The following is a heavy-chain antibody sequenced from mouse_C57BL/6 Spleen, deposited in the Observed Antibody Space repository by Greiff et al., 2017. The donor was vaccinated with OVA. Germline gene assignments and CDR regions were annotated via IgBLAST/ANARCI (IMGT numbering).Heavy chain of an antibody. CDR1: GYTFTSYG. D-gene: IGHD2-14*01. CDR2: IYPRSGNT. J-gene: IGHJ4*01. V-gene: IGHV1-81*01. CDR3: AREAIGDYAMDY. Sequence: QVQLKESGAELARPGASVKLSCKASGYTFTSYGISWVKQRTGQGLEWIGEIYPRSGNTYYNEKFKGKATLTADKSSSTAYMELRSLTSEDSAVYFCAREAIGDYAMDYWGQGTSVTVSS.